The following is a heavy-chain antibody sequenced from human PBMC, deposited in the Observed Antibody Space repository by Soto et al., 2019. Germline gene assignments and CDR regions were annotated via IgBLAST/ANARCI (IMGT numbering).Heavy chain of an antibody. D-gene: IGHD1-1*01. CDR3: AKGPYKNWFAP. V-gene: IGHV1-2*02. CDR2: INPDTGYT. J-gene: IGHJ5*02. Sequence: ASVKVSFKTSGYTFTAYYIHWLRQAPGQGLEWMGWINPDTGYTRSVRKFQGRVTMTRDTSITTVYMVLSRLTTDDTAVYYCAKGPYKNWFAPWGQGTLVTVSS. CDR1: GYTFTAYY.